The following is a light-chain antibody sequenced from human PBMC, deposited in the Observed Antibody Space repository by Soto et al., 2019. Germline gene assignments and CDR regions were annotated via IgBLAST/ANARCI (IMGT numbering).Light chain of an antibody. CDR2: DVS. J-gene: IGLJ1*01. CDR1: SSDVGGYNY. Sequence: QSVLNQPRSVSGSPGQSVTISCTGTSSDVGGYNYVSWYQQHPGKAPKLTIYDVSKRPSGVPVRFSGSKSGNTASLTISGLQAEDEADYYCCSYAGSYSYVFGTGTKVTVL. CDR3: CSYAGSYSYV. V-gene: IGLV2-11*01.